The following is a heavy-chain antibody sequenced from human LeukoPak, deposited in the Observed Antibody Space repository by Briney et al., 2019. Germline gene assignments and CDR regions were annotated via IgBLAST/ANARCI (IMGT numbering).Heavy chain of an antibody. Sequence: SETLSLTCAVYGGSFSGYYWSWVRQPPGKGLEWIGEINHSGSTNYNPSLKSRVTISVDTSKNQFSLKLSSVTAADTAVYYCARVSIFGVVGYWGQGTLVTVSS. J-gene: IGHJ4*02. CDR1: GGSFSGYY. D-gene: IGHD3-3*01. CDR3: ARVSIFGVVGY. V-gene: IGHV4-34*01. CDR2: INHSGST.